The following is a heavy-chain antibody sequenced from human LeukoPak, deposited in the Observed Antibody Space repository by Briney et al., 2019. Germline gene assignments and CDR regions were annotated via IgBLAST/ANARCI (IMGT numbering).Heavy chain of an antibody. CDR3: ARAVEATQGGHYYYYYMDV. Sequence: SETLSLTCTVSGGSISTYYWTWIRQPPGKGLEWIGNIYYSGSTNYNPSLKSRVTISLDTSKNQFSLKLTSVTAADMAVYYCARAVEATQGGHYYYYYMDVWGKGATVTVSS. CDR2: IYYSGST. J-gene: IGHJ6*03. D-gene: IGHD1-26*01. CDR1: GGSISTYY. V-gene: IGHV4-59*01.